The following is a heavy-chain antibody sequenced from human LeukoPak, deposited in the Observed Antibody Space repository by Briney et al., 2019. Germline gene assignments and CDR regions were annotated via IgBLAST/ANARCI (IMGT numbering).Heavy chain of an antibody. D-gene: IGHD6-6*01. CDR2: IIPIFGTA. Sequence: GASVKVSCKASGGTFSSYAISWVRQAPGPGLEWMRGIIPIFGTANYAQKFQGRVTITTDESTSTAYMELSSLRSEDTAVYYCARARREGSRPYYYYMDVWGKGTTVTVSS. V-gene: IGHV1-69*05. CDR1: GGTFSSYA. CDR3: ARARREGSRPYYYYMDV. J-gene: IGHJ6*03.